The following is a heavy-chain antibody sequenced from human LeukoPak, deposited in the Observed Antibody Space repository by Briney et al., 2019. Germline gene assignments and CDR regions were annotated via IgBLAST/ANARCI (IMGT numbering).Heavy chain of an antibody. Sequence: SETLSLTCTVSGGSISSYYWSWIRQPAGKGLEWIGRIYTSGSTNYNPSLKSRVTMSVDTSKNQFSLKLSSVTAADTAVYYCARLRRGYQLLPTTFDYWGQGTLVTVSS. CDR3: ARLRRGYQLLPTTFDY. V-gene: IGHV4-4*07. CDR1: GGSISSYY. CDR2: IYTSGST. J-gene: IGHJ4*02. D-gene: IGHD2-2*01.